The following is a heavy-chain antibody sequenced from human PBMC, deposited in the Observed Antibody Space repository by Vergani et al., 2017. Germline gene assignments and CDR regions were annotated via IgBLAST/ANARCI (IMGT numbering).Heavy chain of an antibody. J-gene: IGHJ6*03. CDR3: AKGGDYYYYYMDV. CDR1: GFTFNHYA. V-gene: IGHV3-9*01. Sequence: EVQLLESGGDLVQPGGSLRLSCAASGFTFNHYAMNWVRQAPGKGLEWVSGISWNSGSIGYADSVKGRFTISRDNAKNSLYLQMNSLRAEDTAFYYCAKGGDYYYYYMDVWGKGTTVTVSS. CDR2: ISWNSGSI.